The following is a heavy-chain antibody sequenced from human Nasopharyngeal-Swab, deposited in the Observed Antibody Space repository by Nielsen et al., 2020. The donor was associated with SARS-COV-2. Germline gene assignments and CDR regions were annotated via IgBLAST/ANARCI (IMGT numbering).Heavy chain of an antibody. CDR3: ARMSHYYYYYGMDV. CDR2: IDWDDDK. J-gene: IGHJ6*02. V-gene: IGHV2-70*11. Sequence: SGPTLVKPTQTLTLTCTFSGFSLSASGMCVSWIRQPPGKALEWLARIDWDDDKYYSTSLKTRLTISKDTSKNQVVLTMTNMDPVDTATYYCARMSHYYYYYGMDVWGQGTTATVSS. CDR1: GFSLSASGMC.